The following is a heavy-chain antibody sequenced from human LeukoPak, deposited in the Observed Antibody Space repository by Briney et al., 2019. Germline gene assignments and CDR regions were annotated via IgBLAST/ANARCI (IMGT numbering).Heavy chain of an antibody. V-gene: IGHV4-4*07. Sequence: SETLSLTCTVSGGSISSYYWSWIRQPAGKGLEWIGRIYTSGSTNYNPSLKSRVTMSVDTSKNQFSLKLSSVTAADTAVYYCARDAALSYDFWSGYHTPYYYYYMDVWGQGTTVTVSS. CDR1: GGSISSYY. D-gene: IGHD3-3*01. CDR3: ARDAALSYDFWSGYHTPYYYYYMDV. CDR2: IYTSGST. J-gene: IGHJ6*03.